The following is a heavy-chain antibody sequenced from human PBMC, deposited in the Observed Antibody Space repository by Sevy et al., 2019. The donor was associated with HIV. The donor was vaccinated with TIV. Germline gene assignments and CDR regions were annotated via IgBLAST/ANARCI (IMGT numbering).Heavy chain of an antibody. J-gene: IGHJ4*02. V-gene: IGHV3-48*03. D-gene: IGHD2-2*02. CDR3: ARGASGFCSSTSCYIGYFDY. Sequence: GGSLRLSCAASGFTFSSYEMNWVRQAPGKGLEWVSYISSSGSTIYYADSVNGRFTISRDNAKNSLYLQMNSLRAEDTAVYYCARGASGFCSSTSCYIGYFDYWGQGTLVTVSS. CDR2: ISSSGSTI. CDR1: GFTFSSYE.